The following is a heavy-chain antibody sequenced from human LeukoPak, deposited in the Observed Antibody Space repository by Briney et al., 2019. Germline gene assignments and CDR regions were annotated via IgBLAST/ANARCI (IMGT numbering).Heavy chain of an antibody. CDR1: GYTFTGYY. Sequence: ASVKVSCKASGYTFTGYYMHWVRLAPGQGLEWMGWINPNSGGTNYAQKFQGRVTMTRDTSISTAYMELSRLRSDDTAVYYCARASSSSWDYYFDYWGQGTLVTVSS. J-gene: IGHJ4*02. D-gene: IGHD6-13*01. CDR3: ARASSSSWDYYFDY. V-gene: IGHV1-2*02. CDR2: INPNSGGT.